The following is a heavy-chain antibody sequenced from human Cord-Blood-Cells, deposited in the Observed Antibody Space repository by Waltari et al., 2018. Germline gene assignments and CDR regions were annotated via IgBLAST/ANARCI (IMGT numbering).Heavy chain of an antibody. Sequence: QVQLVQSGAEVKKPGASVKVSCKASGYTFTGYYMHWVRQAPGQGLEWMGWINPNSGGTNYAQKFQGWVTMTRDTSISTAYMELSRLRSDDTAVYYCVRARDYDSSGFDYWGQGTLVTVSS. CDR3: VRARDYDSSGFDY. CDR1: GYTFTGYY. CDR2: INPNSGGT. J-gene: IGHJ4*02. V-gene: IGHV1-2*04. D-gene: IGHD3-22*01.